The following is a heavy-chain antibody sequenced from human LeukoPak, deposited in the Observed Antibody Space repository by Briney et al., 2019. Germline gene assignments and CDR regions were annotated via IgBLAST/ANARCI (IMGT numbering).Heavy chain of an antibody. Sequence: GGSLRLSFAASGFIFSSHAMSWVRQAPGKGLEWVSGISAGGDSTYYADSVKGRFSISRDNAKNTVYLQVSSLRAEDTAVYYCASGMTAVTTFDYWGQGTLVTVSS. D-gene: IGHD4-17*01. CDR3: ASGMTAVTTFDY. CDR2: ISAGGDST. J-gene: IGHJ4*02. V-gene: IGHV3-23*01. CDR1: GFIFSSHA.